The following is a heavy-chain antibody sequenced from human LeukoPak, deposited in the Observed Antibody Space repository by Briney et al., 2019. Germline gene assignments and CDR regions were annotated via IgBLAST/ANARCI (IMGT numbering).Heavy chain of an antibody. Sequence: AASVKVSCKASGYTFSDYYMHWVRQAPGQGLEWMGWINPSSGGTNYAQKFQGRVTMTSDTSISTAYMELTRLTSDDTAVYHCARDGQYQVMYTNYYYMDVWGKGTTVTVSS. CDR3: ARDGQYQVMYTNYYYMDV. CDR2: INPSSGGT. CDR1: GYTFSDYY. V-gene: IGHV1-2*02. J-gene: IGHJ6*03. D-gene: IGHD2-2*01.